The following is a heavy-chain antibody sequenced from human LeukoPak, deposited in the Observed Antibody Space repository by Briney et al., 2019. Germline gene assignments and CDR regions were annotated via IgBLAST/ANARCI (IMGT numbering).Heavy chain of an antibody. J-gene: IGHJ4*02. CDR2: IWDDGSNQ. V-gene: IGHV3-33*01. CDR3: ARGRGSSWYFDY. D-gene: IGHD6-13*01. Sequence: GGSLRLSCAASGFAFSRYGMHWVRQAPGKGLEWVAVIWDDGSNQKYADSVKGRFTISRDNSKNTLYLQVNSLRAEDTAVYYCARGRGSSWYFDYWGQGTLVTLSS. CDR1: GFAFSRYG.